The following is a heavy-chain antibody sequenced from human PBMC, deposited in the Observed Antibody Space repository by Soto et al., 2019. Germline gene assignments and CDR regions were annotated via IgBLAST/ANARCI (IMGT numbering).Heavy chain of an antibody. J-gene: IGHJ6*02. CDR3: ARLAPIAAADGMDV. Sequence: SETLSLTCAVSGYSISSGYYWGWIRQSPGKGLEWIGSIYHSGSTYYNPSLKGRVIISVDTSKNQFSLKLSSVTAADTAVYYCARLAPIAAADGMDVWGQGTTVTVSS. CDR2: IYHSGST. D-gene: IGHD6-13*01. V-gene: IGHV4-38-2*01. CDR1: GYSISSGYY.